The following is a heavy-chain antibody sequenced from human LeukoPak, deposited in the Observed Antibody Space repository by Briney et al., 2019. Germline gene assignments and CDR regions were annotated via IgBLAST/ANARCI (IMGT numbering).Heavy chain of an antibody. CDR1: GFTFSSHN. D-gene: IGHD5-18*01. V-gene: IGHV3-21*06. J-gene: IGHJ4*02. CDR2: ISSSGSFI. CDR3: ARGYSYGPDY. Sequence: PGGSLRLSCAASGFTFSSHNMNWVRQAPGKGLEWVSSISSSGSFIYYADSLKGRLTISRDNAKNSLYLQMHSLRAEDTAVYYCARGYSYGPDYWGQGTLVTVSS.